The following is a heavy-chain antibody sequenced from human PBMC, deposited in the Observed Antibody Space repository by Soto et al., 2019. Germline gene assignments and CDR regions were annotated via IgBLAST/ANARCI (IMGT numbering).Heavy chain of an antibody. V-gene: IGHV3-23*01. CDR1: GFTFSTYA. D-gene: IGHD4-4*01. CDR2: VRGSGLNT. Sequence: GGSLRLSCAASGFTFSTYAMVWVRQAPGKGLMWVSDVRGSGLNTDYADSVRGRFYISRDNSKNTLYLQMNDLRAEDTAIYFCARDPRNKVLDSWGPGSLVIGSS. J-gene: IGHJ5*01. CDR3: ARDPRNKVLDS.